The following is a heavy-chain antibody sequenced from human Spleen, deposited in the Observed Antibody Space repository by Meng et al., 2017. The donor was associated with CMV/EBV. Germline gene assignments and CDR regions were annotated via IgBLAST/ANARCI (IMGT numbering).Heavy chain of an antibody. Sequence: ETLSLTCAASGFSVSSIYMTWVRQAPGKGLEWVSVICSDGSTYYADSVKGRFTISRDNSKNTLYLQMNSLRGEDTAMYYCASPANCYSTSCRYYYGMDVWGQGTTVTVSS. V-gene: IGHV3-53*01. D-gene: IGHD2-2*01. CDR2: ICSDGST. CDR3: ASPANCYSTSCRYYYGMDV. CDR1: GFSVSSIY. J-gene: IGHJ6*02.